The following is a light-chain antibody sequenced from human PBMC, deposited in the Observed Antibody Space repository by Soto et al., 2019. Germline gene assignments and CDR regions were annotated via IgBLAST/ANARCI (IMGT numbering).Light chain of an antibody. CDR3: QQYNSYSGYT. V-gene: IGKV1-5*03. Sequence: DITMTQSPSTLSASVGDRVTITCRASQSISSWLAWYQQKPGKAPKLLIYKASSLESGVPSRFSGSGSGTEITLTISSLQPDDFATYYCQQYNSYSGYTFGQGTKLEIK. CDR2: KAS. CDR1: QSISSW. J-gene: IGKJ2*01.